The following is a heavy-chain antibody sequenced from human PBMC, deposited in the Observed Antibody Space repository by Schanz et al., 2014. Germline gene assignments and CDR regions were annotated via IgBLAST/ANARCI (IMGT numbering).Heavy chain of an antibody. D-gene: IGHD5-12*01. CDR2: MFPGGNT. CDR3: ARDGGRDGYNLAFDV. J-gene: IGHJ3*01. V-gene: IGHV3-66*01. Sequence: EVQLVESGGGLVKPGGSLRLSCAASGFTFSSYSLAWVRQAPGKGLEWVSIMFPGGNTYYADSVKGRFTISRDNSKNTLFLQMNSLRAEDTAVYLCARDGGRDGYNLAFDVWGQGTLVTVSS. CDR1: GFTFSSYS.